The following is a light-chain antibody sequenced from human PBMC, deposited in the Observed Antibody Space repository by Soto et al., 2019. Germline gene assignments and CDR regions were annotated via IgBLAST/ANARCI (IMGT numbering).Light chain of an antibody. CDR2: GAS. Sequence: EVVMTQSPATLSVSPGERATLSCRASQSVSSNLAWYHQKPGQAPRLLIYGASTRATGIPVRFSGSGSGTEFTLTISSLQSEDFAVYYCQQYNDWPVTLGQGTKLEIK. J-gene: IGKJ2*01. CDR1: QSVSSN. CDR3: QQYNDWPVT. V-gene: IGKV3-15*01.